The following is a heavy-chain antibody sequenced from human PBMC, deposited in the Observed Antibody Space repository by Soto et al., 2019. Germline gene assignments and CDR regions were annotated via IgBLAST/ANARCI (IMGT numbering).Heavy chain of an antibody. D-gene: IGHD3-22*01. Sequence: ASVKVSCKASGYTFTSYGISWVRQAPGQGLEWMGWISAYNGNTNYAQKLQGRVTMTTDTSTSTDYMELRSLRSDDTAVYYCARITYDSPTGFDYWGQGTMLTVSS. V-gene: IGHV1-18*04. CDR2: ISAYNGNT. CDR1: GYTFTSYG. J-gene: IGHJ4*02. CDR3: ARITYDSPTGFDY.